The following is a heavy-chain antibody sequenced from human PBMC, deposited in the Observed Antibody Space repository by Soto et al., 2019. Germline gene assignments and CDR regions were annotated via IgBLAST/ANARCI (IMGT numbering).Heavy chain of an antibody. CDR1: GFNFISYE. Sequence: GSLRLSYAASGFNFISYEMNWVRQTPGKGLEWVSYISSSGSTIYYADSMKGRFTVSRDNAKNSVYLEMNSLSAEDTAVYYCARESEDLTSNFDYWGQGTLVTVSS. J-gene: IGHJ4*02. CDR3: ARESEDLTSNFDY. V-gene: IGHV3-48*03. CDR2: ISSSGSTI.